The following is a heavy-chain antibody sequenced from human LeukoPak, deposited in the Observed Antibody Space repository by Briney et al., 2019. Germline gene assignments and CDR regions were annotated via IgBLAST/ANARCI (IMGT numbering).Heavy chain of an antibody. CDR1: GFIFSDYY. D-gene: IGHD6-19*01. CDR3: TRSDSSGFSVY. CDR2: NRNKANSHTT. Sequence: GGSLRLSCVASGFIFSDYYMDWVRQAPGKGLEWVGRNRNKANSHTTEYAASVKGRFIISGDDSKNSVFLQMSNLKTEDTAVYYCTRSDSSGFSVYWGQGTLVTVSS. V-gene: IGHV3-72*01. J-gene: IGHJ4*02.